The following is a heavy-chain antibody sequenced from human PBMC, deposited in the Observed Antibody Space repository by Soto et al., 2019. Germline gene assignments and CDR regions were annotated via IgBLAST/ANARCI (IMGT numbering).Heavy chain of an antibody. CDR3: ARDLVEHPEVFDY. CDR1: GGSISSGDYY. J-gene: IGHJ4*02. D-gene: IGHD1-26*01. V-gene: IGHV4-30-4*01. Sequence: QVQLQESGPGLVKPSQTLSLTCTVSGGSISSGDYYWSWIRQPPGKGLEWIGYSYYSGSTYYNPSLKSRVTISVDTSKNQFSLKLSAVTAADTAVYYCARDLVEHPEVFDYWGQGTLVTVSS. CDR2: SYYSGST.